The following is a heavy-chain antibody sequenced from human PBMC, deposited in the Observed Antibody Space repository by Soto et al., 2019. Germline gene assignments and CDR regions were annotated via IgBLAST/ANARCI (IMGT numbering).Heavy chain of an antibody. D-gene: IGHD2-2*01. CDR1: GYTFTGYY. J-gene: IGHJ4*02. CDR3: ARGPIVVVPAALTDGTRYIDY. V-gene: IGHV1-2*04. CDR2: INPNSGGT. Sequence: QVQLVQSGAEVKKPGASVKVSCKASGYTFTGYYMHWVRQAPGQGLEWMGWINPNSGGTNYAQKFQGWVTMTRDTSISTAYMELSRLRSDDTVVYYCARGPIVVVPAALTDGTRYIDYWGQGTLVTVSS.